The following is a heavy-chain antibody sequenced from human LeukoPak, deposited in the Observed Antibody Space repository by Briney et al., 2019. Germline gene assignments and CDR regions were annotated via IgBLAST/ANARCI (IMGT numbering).Heavy chain of an antibody. J-gene: IGHJ4*02. D-gene: IGHD3-9*01. CDR2: INHSGST. Sequence: SETLSLTCAVCGRPFSVYCWRWIRQPPGEGLEWIGEINHSGSTNYNPSLKSRVTISVDTSKNQFSLKLSSVTAAYTAVYYCAREKGYDILTAIPFDHWGQGTLVTVSS. CDR3: AREKGYDILTAIPFDH. CDR1: GRPFSVYC. V-gene: IGHV4-34*01.